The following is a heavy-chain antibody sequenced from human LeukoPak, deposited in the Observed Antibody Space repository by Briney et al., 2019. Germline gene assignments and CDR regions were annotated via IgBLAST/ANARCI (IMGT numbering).Heavy chain of an antibody. D-gene: IGHD3-16*01. CDR1: GFIVNKLY. J-gene: IGHJ4*02. V-gene: IGHV3-53*01. CDR2: IYRSGDT. CDR3: AGTEYYGSSIDY. Sequence: GGSLRLSCAASGFIVNKLYMNWVRQAPGKGLEWVSIIYRSGDTYYGDSVKGRFTISRDSSKNTLHLQMNSLRVEDTAIYYCAGTEYYGSSIDYWGQGTLVTVSS.